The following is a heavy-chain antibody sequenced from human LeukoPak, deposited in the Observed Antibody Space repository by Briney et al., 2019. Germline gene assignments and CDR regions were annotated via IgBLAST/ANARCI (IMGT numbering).Heavy chain of an antibody. Sequence: PGGSLRLSCVASGFTFSSYWMHWVRQAPGKGLVWVSRIHLDGTTTTYADSVRGRFTISRDNAKNTLYLQMNSLTAEDTAVYYCARLDGYNSRPFDYWGQGTLVTVSS. CDR2: IHLDGTTT. CDR1: GFTFSSYW. J-gene: IGHJ4*02. V-gene: IGHV3-74*01. CDR3: ARLDGYNSRPFDY. D-gene: IGHD5-24*01.